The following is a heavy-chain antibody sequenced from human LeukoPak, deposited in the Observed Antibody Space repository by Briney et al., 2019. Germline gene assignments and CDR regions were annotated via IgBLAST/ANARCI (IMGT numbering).Heavy chain of an antibody. Sequence: SETLSLTCTVSGGSISSYYWSWIRQPPGKGLEWIGYIYSSGSTNYNPSLMRRVTISVDTPNNQFPLKLSSVTAADSAVYYCARCPRGCSGYPYYFDYWGQGTLVTVSS. CDR1: GGSISSYY. J-gene: IGHJ4*02. CDR2: IYSSGST. V-gene: IGHV4-59*01. D-gene: IGHD3-3*01. CDR3: ARCPRGCSGYPYYFDY.